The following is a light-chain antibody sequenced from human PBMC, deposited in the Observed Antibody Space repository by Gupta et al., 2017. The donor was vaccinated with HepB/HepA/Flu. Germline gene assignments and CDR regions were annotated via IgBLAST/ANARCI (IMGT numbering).Light chain of an antibody. CDR3: QPYNSYSPYT. Sequence: DNPVTQSPPTLSASLGDRVTIPCRASQSVSGRLAWYQQKPGKAPKLLIYEASTLETGVPSRFSGSGSGTHFTLTISGLQPDDFATYYCQPYNSYSPYTFGQGTKLEIK. CDR2: EAS. J-gene: IGKJ2*01. V-gene: IGKV1-5*03. CDR1: QSVSGR.